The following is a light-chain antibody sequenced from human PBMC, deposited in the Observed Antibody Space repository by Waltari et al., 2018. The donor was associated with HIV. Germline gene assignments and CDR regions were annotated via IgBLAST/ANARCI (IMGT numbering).Light chain of an antibody. Sequence: EIVLTQSPATLSLSPGERATLSCRASQSVSSYLAWYQQKPGQAPRLLIYDASNRATGIPARSSGSGSGTDFTLTISSLEPEDFAVYYCQQRSNWPSLTFGQGTRLEIK. V-gene: IGKV3-11*01. J-gene: IGKJ5*01. CDR2: DAS. CDR3: QQRSNWPSLT. CDR1: QSVSSY.